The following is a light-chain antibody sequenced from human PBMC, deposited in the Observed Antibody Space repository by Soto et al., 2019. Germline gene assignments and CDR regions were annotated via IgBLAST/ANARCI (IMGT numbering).Light chain of an antibody. V-gene: IGKV3-11*01. Sequence: EVELTQSPATLSLSPGETATLSCRASQSVDKFLAWYQQRPGQPPRLLIFDSSNRATGVPVRFSGSGSGTVFTLTIGSLEPEDSAVYYCQQRKHWPPITFGQGTRL. CDR1: QSVDKF. J-gene: IGKJ5*01. CDR2: DSS. CDR3: QQRKHWPPIT.